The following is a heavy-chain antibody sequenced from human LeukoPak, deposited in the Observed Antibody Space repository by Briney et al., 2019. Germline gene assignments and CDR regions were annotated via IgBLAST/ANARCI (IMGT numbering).Heavy chain of an antibody. J-gene: IGHJ3*02. V-gene: IGHV1-8*03. CDR3: ARRGSRWPGPAAFDI. CDR2: MNPNSGNT. Sequence: GASVKVSCKASGYTFTSYDINWVRQATGQGLEWMGWMNPNSGNTGYAQKFQGRVTITRNTSISTAYMELSSLRSEDTAVYYCARRGSRWPGPAAFDIWAKGQWSPSLQ. D-gene: IGHD3-16*01. CDR1: GYTFTSYD.